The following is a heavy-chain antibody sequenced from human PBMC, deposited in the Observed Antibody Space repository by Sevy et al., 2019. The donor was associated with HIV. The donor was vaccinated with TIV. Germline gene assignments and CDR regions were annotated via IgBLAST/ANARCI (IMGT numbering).Heavy chain of an antibody. Sequence: GESLKISCKGSGYSFSDYWIGWVRRKPGKGLEWMGIIYPGDSETRYNPSFEGQVTISADTSINTAYLEWRSLKASDTAMYYCARHKLSYDSNWIQDNWFDPWGQGTLVTVSS. D-gene: IGHD1-1*01. CDR2: IYPGDSET. V-gene: IGHV5-51*01. J-gene: IGHJ5*02. CDR3: ARHKLSYDSNWIQDNWFDP. CDR1: GYSFSDYW.